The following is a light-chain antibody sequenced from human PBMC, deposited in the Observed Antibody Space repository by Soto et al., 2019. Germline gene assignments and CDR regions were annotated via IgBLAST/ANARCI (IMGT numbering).Light chain of an antibody. Sequence: DIPMTQSPSSLSASVGDRVIITCRAGQSIGRYLNWYQQKPGRAPKLLIYGASSLQIGVPSRFSGSGSGTAFTLTISSLQPEDFATYFCQQTYTPPHTFGQGSKLEIK. CDR2: GAS. V-gene: IGKV1-39*01. CDR1: QSIGRY. J-gene: IGKJ2*01. CDR3: QQTYTPPHT.